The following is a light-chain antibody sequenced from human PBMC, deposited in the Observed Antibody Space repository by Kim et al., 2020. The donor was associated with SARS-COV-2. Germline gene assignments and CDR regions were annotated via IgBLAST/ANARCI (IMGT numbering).Light chain of an antibody. J-gene: IGKJ1*01. Sequence: DIQMTQSPSTLSTSVVDRVTITCRASQSINIWLAWYQQKPGKAPNLLIYDASILESGVPSRFSGSGSGTQFTLTISSLQPDDFATYYCQEYKSDSWTFGQGTKVDIK. CDR2: DAS. CDR3: QEYKSDSWT. CDR1: QSINIW. V-gene: IGKV1-5*01.